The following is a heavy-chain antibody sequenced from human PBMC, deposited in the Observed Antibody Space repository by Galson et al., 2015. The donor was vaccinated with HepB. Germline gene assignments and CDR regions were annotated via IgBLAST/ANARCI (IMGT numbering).Heavy chain of an antibody. D-gene: IGHD6-6*01. CDR1: GYSFTNNW. CDR3: ARRSIAATSPFDY. J-gene: IGHJ4*02. CDR2: IYPGDSDT. V-gene: IGHV5-51*01. Sequence: QSGAEVKKPGESLKISCKGSGYSFTNNWIAWVRQMPGKGLEWMGIIYPGDSDTYYSPSFQGQVTISADKSISTAYLQWSSLKASDTAMYYCARRSIAATSPFDYWDQGTLVTVSS.